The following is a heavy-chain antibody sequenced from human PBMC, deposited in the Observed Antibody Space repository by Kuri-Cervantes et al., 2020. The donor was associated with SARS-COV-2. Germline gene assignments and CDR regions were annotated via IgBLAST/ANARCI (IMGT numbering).Heavy chain of an antibody. CDR2: ISSSSSYI. CDR1: GFTFSSYN. CDR3: AKGIDITMVRGDYYFDY. J-gene: IGHJ4*02. Sequence: ETLSLTCAASGFTFSSYNMNWVRQAPGKGLEWVSSISSSSSYIYYADSVKGRFTISRDNAKNSLYLQMNSLRAEDTAVYYCAKGIDITMVRGDYYFDYWGQGTLVTVSS. V-gene: IGHV3-21*04. D-gene: IGHD3-10*01.